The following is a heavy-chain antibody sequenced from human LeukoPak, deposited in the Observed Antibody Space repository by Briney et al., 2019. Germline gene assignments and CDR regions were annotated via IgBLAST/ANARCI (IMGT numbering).Heavy chain of an antibody. Sequence: TSETLSLTCTVSGGSISSYYWSWIRQPAGKGLEWIGRIYTSGSTNYNPFLKSRVTMSVDTSKNQFSLKLSSVTAADTAVYYCARDYDFWSGYPPGAFDIWGQGTMVTVSS. CDR1: GGSISSYY. J-gene: IGHJ3*02. CDR2: IYTSGST. CDR3: ARDYDFWSGYPPGAFDI. V-gene: IGHV4-4*07. D-gene: IGHD3-3*01.